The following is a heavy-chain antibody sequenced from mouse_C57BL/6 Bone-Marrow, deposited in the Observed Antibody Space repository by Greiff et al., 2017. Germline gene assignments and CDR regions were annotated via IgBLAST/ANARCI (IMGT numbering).Heavy chain of an antibody. CDR3: VRALYDGYYFYFDY. V-gene: IGHV10-3*01. CDR1: GFNFNPYA. D-gene: IGHD2-3*01. CDR2: IRSNRSNYAT. J-gene: IGHJ2*01. Sequence: EVQLVESGGGLVQSTGSLKLSCAASGFNFNPYAMHLVRQAPGKGLEWVARIRSNRSNYATYSADSVKDRFTISRDDSQSMLYLQMNNLKTEDTAMYYCVRALYDGYYFYFDYWGQGTTHTDSS.